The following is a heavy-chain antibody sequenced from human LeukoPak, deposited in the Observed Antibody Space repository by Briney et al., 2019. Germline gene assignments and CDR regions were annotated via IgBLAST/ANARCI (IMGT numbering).Heavy chain of an antibody. CDR1: GGPISSYY. CDR3: ARDRATYYYDSSGYYYVSSDAFDI. D-gene: IGHD3-22*01. CDR2: IYYSGST. J-gene: IGHJ3*02. Sequence: SETLSLTCTVSGGPISSYYWSWIRQPPGKGLEWIGYIYYSGSTNYNPSPKSRVTISVDTSKNQFSLKLSSVTAADTAVYYCARDRATYYYDSSGYYYVSSDAFDIWGQGTMVTVSS. V-gene: IGHV4-59*01.